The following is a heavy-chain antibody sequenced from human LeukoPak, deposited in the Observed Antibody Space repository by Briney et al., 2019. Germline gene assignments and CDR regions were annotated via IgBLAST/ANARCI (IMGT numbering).Heavy chain of an antibody. Sequence: KPSETLSLTCTVPGYSISSAYYWAWIRQPPGKGLDRLGSIYHSGSTYYNPSLKSRVPISVDTSKNQFSLKLSSVTAADTAVYYCARVDTAMVHWSGIEYWGQGTLVTVSS. CDR1: GYSISSAYY. D-gene: IGHD5-18*01. CDR2: IYHSGST. CDR3: ARVDTAMVHWSGIEY. J-gene: IGHJ4*02. V-gene: IGHV4-38-2*02.